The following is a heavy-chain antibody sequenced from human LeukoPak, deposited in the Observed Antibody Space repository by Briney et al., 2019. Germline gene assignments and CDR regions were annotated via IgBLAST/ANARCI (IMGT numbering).Heavy chain of an antibody. CDR2: IIPIFGTA. D-gene: IGHD1-26*01. CDR3: ARGGGELPYFDY. Sequence: SVKVSCKASGGTFSSYAISWVRQAPGQGLEWMGGIIPIFGTANYAQKFQGRVTITADESTSTAYMELSSLRFEDTAVYYCARGGGELPYFDYWGQGTLVTVSS. V-gene: IGHV1-69*13. J-gene: IGHJ4*02. CDR1: GGTFSSYA.